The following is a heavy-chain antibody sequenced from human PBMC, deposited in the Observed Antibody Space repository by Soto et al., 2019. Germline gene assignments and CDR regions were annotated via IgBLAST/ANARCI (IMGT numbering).Heavy chain of an antibody. CDR2: SNPNSGDT. CDR1: GYIFTDYY. V-gene: IGHV1-2*02. CDR3: ARVTSRPNWFGP. J-gene: IGHJ5*02. Sequence: GASVKVSCKASGYIFTDYYIHWVRQAPGRGLEWMGWSNPNSGDTNYAQKFHGRVTLTRDKSISTAYMELRRLRSDDTAVYYCARVTSRPNWFGPWGQGTLVTVSS.